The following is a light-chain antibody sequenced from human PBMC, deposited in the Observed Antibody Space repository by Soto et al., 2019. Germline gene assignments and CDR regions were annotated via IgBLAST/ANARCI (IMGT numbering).Light chain of an antibody. CDR3: QQSDSFPFA. V-gene: IGKV1-12*01. CDR1: QDISIW. J-gene: IGKJ3*01. Sequence: DIQMTQSPSSVSASVGDRVTVTCRSSQDISIWLAWYQQKPGKAPNLLISAASSLQSGVPSRFSGGGSGTDFARTISSLQPEDFATYYGQQSDSFPFAFGPGTRVDIK. CDR2: AAS.